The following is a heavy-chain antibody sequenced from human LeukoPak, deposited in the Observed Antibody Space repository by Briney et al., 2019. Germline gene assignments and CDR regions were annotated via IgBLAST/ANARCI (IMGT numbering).Heavy chain of an antibody. V-gene: IGHV4-38-2*02. CDR2: VYFGGST. J-gene: IGHJ6*03. D-gene: IGHD5/OR15-5a*01. Sequence: SETLSLTCTVSGYTISSGYSWGWIRQPPGKGLEWIASVYFGGSTYYNPSLKSRVTISVDTSKNQFSLKLSSVTAADTAVYYCARLRSSKMVSTNRYYYYYYMDVWGKGTTVTISS. CDR3: ARLRSSKMVSTNRYYYYYYMDV. CDR1: GYTISSGYS.